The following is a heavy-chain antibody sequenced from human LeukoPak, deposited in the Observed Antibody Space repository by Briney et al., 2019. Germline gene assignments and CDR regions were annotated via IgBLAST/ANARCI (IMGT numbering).Heavy chain of an antibody. J-gene: IGHJ6*03. Sequence: GSSVKVSCKASGGTFSSYTISWVRQAPGQGLEWMGRIIPILGIANYAQKFQGRVTITADKSTSTAYMELSSLRSEDTAVYYCAREGGLGISVYYYYYMDVWGKGTTVTVSS. V-gene: IGHV1-69*04. CDR1: GGTFSSYT. D-gene: IGHD7-27*01. CDR3: AREGGLGISVYYYYYMDV. CDR2: IIPILGIA.